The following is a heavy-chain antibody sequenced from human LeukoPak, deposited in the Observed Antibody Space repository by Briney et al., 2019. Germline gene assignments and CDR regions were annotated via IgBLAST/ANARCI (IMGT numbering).Heavy chain of an antibody. J-gene: IGHJ4*01. Sequence: PGRSLRLPCAASGFIFDDYAMHWVRQAPGKGLEWVSGINWNIDNIGYADSVKGRFTISRDNAKNSLYLQMNSLRAEDTAVYYCVSTSFDYWGQGTLVTVSS. CDR1: GFIFDDYA. D-gene: IGHD3-3*02. V-gene: IGHV3-9*01. CDR2: INWNIDNI. CDR3: VSTSFDY.